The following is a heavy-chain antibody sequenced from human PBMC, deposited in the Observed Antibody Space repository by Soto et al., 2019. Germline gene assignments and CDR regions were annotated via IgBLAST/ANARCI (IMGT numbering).Heavy chain of an antibody. V-gene: IGHV3-30*18. CDR3: AKESPIDFWSGYYSFDP. Sequence: QVQLVESGRGVVQPGRSLRLSCAASGFTFSSYGMHWVRQAPGKGLEWVAVISYDGSNKYYADSVKGRFTISRDNSKNTLYLQMNSLRAEDTAVYYCAKESPIDFWSGYYSFDPWGQGTLVTVSS. CDR1: GFTFSSYG. CDR2: ISYDGSNK. D-gene: IGHD3-3*01. J-gene: IGHJ5*02.